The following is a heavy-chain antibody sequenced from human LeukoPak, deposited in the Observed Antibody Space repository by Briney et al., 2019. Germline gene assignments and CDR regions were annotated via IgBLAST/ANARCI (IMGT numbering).Heavy chain of an antibody. D-gene: IGHD3-3*01. J-gene: IGHJ4*02. CDR2: INAGNGNT. Sequence: ASVKVSCKASGYTLTSYAMHWVRQAPGQRLEWMGWINAGNGNTKYSQKFQGRVTITRDTSASTAYMELSSLRSEDTAVYYCARGATIFGVVTLFDYWGQGTLVTVSS. V-gene: IGHV1-3*01. CDR3: ARGATIFGVVTLFDY. CDR1: GYTLTSYA.